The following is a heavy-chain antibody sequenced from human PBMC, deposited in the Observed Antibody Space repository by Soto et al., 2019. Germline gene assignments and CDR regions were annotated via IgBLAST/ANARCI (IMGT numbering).Heavy chain of an antibody. J-gene: IGHJ5*01. CDR2: ISGSGGST. CDR3: AKDRRIAAATRGDWFDS. D-gene: IGHD6-13*01. Sequence: LRLSCAASGFTFSSYAMSWVRQAPGKGLEWVSAISGSGGSTYYADSVKGRFTISRDNSKNTLYLQMNSLRAEDTAVYYCAKDRRIAAATRGDWFDSWGQGTLVTVSS. CDR1: GFTFSSYA. V-gene: IGHV3-23*01.